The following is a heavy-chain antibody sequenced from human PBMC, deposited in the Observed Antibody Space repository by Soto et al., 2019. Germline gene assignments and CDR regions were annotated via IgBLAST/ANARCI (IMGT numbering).Heavy chain of an antibody. J-gene: IGHJ6*02. CDR1: GFTFSSYA. CDR2: ISGSGGST. D-gene: IGHD3-10*01. Sequence: GGSLRLSCAASGFTFSSYAMSWVRQAPGKGLEWVSAISGSGGSTYYADSVKGRFTISRDNSKNTLYLQMSSLRAEDTAVYYCAKLFGSGRYYYGMDVWGQGTTVTVSS. CDR3: AKLFGSGRYYYGMDV. V-gene: IGHV3-23*01.